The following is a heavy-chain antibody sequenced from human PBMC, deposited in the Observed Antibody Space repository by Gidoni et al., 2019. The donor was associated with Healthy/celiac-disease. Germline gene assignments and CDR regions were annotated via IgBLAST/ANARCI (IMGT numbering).Heavy chain of an antibody. CDR1: GYTFTSYD. J-gene: IGHJ4*02. Sequence: QVQLAQPGAEVKKPGASVKVSCKASGYTFTSYDINWVRQATGQGREWMGWMNPNSGNTGYAQKFQGRVTMTRNTSRSTAYMELSSLRSEDTAVYYCARGQAYCGGDCYSSWGQGTLVTVSS. D-gene: IGHD2-21*02. CDR3: ARGQAYCGGDCYSS. CDR2: MNPNSGNT. V-gene: IGHV1-8*01.